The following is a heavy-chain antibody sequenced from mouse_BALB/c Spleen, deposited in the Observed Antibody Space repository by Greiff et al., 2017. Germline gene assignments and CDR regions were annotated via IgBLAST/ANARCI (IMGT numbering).Heavy chain of an antibody. V-gene: IGHV2-6-4*01. CDR2: IWGGGST. CDR1: GFSLSRYS. CDR3: ARNSYGSSYNYAMDY. D-gene: IGHD1-1*01. J-gene: IGHJ4*01. Sequence: VKLVESGPGLVAPSQSLSITCTVSGFSLSRYSVHWVRQPPGKGLEWLGMIWGGGSTDYNSALKSRLSISKDNSKSQVFFKMNSLQANDTAIYYCARNSYGSSYNYAMDYWGQGTSVTVSS.